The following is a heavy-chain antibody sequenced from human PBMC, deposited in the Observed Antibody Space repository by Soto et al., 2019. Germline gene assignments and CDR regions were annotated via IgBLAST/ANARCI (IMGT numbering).Heavy chain of an antibody. CDR2: IIPIFGTA. J-gene: IGHJ6*02. CDR1: GGTFSSYA. V-gene: IGHV1-69*06. CDR3: ARGPYYDILTGYYGGRYYYYGMDV. D-gene: IGHD3-9*01. Sequence: SVKVSCKASGGTFSSYAISWVRQATGQGLEWMGGIIPIFGTANYAQKFQGRVTITADKSTSTAYMELSSLRSEDTAVYYCARGPYYDILTGYYGGRYYYYGMDVWGQGTTVTVSS.